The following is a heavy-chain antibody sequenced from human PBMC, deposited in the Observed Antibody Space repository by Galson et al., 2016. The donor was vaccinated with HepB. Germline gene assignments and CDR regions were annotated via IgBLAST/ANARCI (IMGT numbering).Heavy chain of an antibody. V-gene: IGHV4-4*02. CDR2: IYYTGYT. J-gene: IGHJ4*02. D-gene: IGHD5-24*01. CDR1: DGSITSTNW. Sequence: SETLSLTCVISDGSITSTNWWSWVRQPPGKGLEWTGEIYYTGYTNYNPSLVSRVTISADKSKNQFSLNVTSVTAADTAVYYCARGQYNPYYFDHWGQGTLVTVSS. CDR3: ARGQYNPYYFDH.